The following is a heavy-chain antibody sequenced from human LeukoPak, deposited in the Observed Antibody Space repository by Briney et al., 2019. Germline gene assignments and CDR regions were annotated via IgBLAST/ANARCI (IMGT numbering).Heavy chain of an antibody. Sequence: ASVKVSCKASGYSFTDYYIHWVRLAPGQGLEWMGWINPKSGGTHYAQKFQGRVSMTSDTSINTVHLELSSLKTNDTAVYYCARTREGVWGSYSPWGQGTLVTVSS. CDR1: GYSFTDYY. CDR2: INPKSGGT. V-gene: IGHV1-2*02. CDR3: ARTREGVWGSYSP. D-gene: IGHD3-16*01. J-gene: IGHJ4*02.